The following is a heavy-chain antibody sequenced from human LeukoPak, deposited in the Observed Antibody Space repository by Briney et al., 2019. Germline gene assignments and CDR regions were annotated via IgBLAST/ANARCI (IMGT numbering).Heavy chain of an antibody. V-gene: IGHV4-30-2*01. Sequence: SQTLSLTCAVSGGSISSGGYSWSWIRQPPGKGLEWIGYIYHSGSTYYNPSLKSRVTISVDRSKNQFSLKLSSVTAADRAVYYCARGRRGATDNWFDPWGQGTLVTVSS. CDR2: IYHSGST. D-gene: IGHD1-26*01. J-gene: IGHJ5*02. CDR1: GGSISSGGYS. CDR3: ARGRRGATDNWFDP.